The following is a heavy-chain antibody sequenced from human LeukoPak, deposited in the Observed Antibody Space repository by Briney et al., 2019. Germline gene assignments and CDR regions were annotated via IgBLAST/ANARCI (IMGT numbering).Heavy chain of an antibody. J-gene: IGHJ5*02. CDR2: ISGDGTTT. CDR1: GFTFSNYF. V-gene: IGHV3-74*01. Sequence: GGSLRLSCAASGFTFSNYFMQWVRRAPGKGLVWVSRISGDGTTTIYADSVKGRFTISRDNAKNTLYLQMNSLRDDDTAVYYCSRRVDSTRWFDPWGQGTLVTVSS. CDR3: SRRVDSTRWFDP. D-gene: IGHD2-15*01.